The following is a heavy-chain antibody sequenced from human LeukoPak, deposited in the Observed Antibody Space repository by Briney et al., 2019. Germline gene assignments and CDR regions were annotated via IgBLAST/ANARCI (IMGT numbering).Heavy chain of an antibody. V-gene: IGHV1-8*01. CDR2: MNPNSGNT. CDR3: ARRDRCSSTSCYSRGRPWARFDP. J-gene: IGHJ5*02. Sequence: ASVKVSCKASGYTFTSYDINWVRQDTGQGLEWMGWMNPNSGNTGYPEKFQVRITMTRNTSISTAYMELSSLRSEDTAVYYCARRDRCSSTSCYSRGRPWARFDPWGQGTLVTVSS. CDR1: GYTFTSYD. D-gene: IGHD2-2*01.